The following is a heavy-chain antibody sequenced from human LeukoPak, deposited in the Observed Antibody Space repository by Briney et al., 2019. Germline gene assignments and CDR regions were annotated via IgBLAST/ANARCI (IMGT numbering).Heavy chain of an antibody. V-gene: IGHV1-69*13. J-gene: IGHJ4*02. CDR1: GYTFTSYY. CDR3: ARGRERWLQLWFFDY. CDR2: IIPIFGTA. D-gene: IGHD5-24*01. Sequence: SVKVSCKASGYTFTSYYMHWVRQAPGQGLEWMGGIIPIFGTANYAQKFQGRVTITADESTSTAYMELSSLRSEDTAVYYCARGRERWLQLWFFDYWGQGTLVTVSS.